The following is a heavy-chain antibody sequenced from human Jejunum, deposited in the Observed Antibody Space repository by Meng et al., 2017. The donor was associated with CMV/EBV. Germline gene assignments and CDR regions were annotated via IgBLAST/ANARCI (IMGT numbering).Heavy chain of an antibody. CDR1: EFTFSDYY. Sequence: LSLAASEFTFSDYYMTWIRQAPGKGLEWVSYISSRGDSTYYADSVKGRFTISRDNAKNSLYLQMNFLRGEDTAVYYCAKTGGWKFDPWGQGTLVTVSS. CDR3: AKTGGWKFDP. CDR2: ISSRGDST. V-gene: IGHV3-11*01. J-gene: IGHJ5*02. D-gene: IGHD1-1*01.